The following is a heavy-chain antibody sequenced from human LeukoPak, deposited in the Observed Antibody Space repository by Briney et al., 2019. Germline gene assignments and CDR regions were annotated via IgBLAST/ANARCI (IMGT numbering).Heavy chain of an antibody. V-gene: IGHV3-7*01. CDR2: MRRDGNEI. Sequence: GGSLRLSCSASGFTFSTYWMSWVRQAPGKGLEWVANMRRDGNEIYYLDSVKGRFTISRDNAKNSLYLQMNSLRAEDTAVYYCARTPFPVLRFLEWSSLGYGMDVWGQGTTVTVSS. J-gene: IGHJ6*02. CDR1: GFTFSTYW. CDR3: ARTPFPVLRFLEWSSLGYGMDV. D-gene: IGHD3-3*01.